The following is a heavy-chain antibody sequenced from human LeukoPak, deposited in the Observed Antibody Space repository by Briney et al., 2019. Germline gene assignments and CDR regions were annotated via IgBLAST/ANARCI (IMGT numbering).Heavy chain of an antibody. CDR1: GFTFSNYA. J-gene: IGHJ4*02. V-gene: IGHV3-23*01. CDR2: ISGNGAGT. CDR3: ARDRNLDIIMVRGDYFDY. D-gene: IGHD3-10*01. Sequence: PGGSLRLSCAASGFTFSNYALSWVRQAPGKGLEWVSAISGNGAGTYYADSVKGRFTISRDNSKNTLYLQMNSLRAEDTAVYYCARDRNLDIIMVRGDYFDYWGQGTLVTVSS.